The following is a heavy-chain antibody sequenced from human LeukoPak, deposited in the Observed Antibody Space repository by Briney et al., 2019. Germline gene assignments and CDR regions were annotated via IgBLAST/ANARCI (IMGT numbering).Heavy chain of an antibody. J-gene: IGHJ6*03. D-gene: IGHD3-10*01. V-gene: IGHV3-7*01. CDR2: IKQDESER. CDR1: GFSFSSYW. Sequence: GGSLRLSCEGSGFSFSSYWMTWVRQSPGKGPEWVANIKQDESERYTVDSVKGRFTISRDNAKNSVYLHMNSLRAEDTALYYCARLSAYYYGSYFYYYMDVWGKGTTVTVSS. CDR3: ARLSAYYYGSYFYYYMDV.